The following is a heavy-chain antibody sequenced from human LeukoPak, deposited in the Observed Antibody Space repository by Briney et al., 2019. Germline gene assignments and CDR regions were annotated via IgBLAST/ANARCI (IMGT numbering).Heavy chain of an antibody. J-gene: IGHJ4*02. V-gene: IGHV4-4*09. D-gene: IGHD1-26*01. Sequence: SETLSLTCTVSGGSISSYYWSWIRQPPGKGLEWIGYIYTSGSTNYNPSLKSRVTISVGTSKNQFSLKLSSVTAADTAVYYCARLDSGSYSYWGQGTLVTVSS. CDR2: IYTSGST. CDR1: GGSISSYY. CDR3: ARLDSGSYSY.